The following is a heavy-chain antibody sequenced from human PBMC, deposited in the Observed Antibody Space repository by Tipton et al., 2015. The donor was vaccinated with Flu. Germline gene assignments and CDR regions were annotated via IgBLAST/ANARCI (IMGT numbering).Heavy chain of an antibody. CDR1: GDSISSDYH. CDR3: ARDPSLGMPDYFDY. CDR2: VSRSGST. D-gene: IGHD2-2*01. J-gene: IGHJ4*02. V-gene: IGHV4-38-2*02. Sequence: TLSLTCAVSGDSISSDYHWGWIRQLPGKGLEWIGTVSRSGSTIYNRSLKSRVTISVDTSKKQFSLHLRSVTAADTAVYYCARDPSLGMPDYFDYWGQGTLVTASS.